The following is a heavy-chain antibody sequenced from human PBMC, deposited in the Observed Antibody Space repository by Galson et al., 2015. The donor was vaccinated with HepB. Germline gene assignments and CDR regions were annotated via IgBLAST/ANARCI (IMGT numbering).Heavy chain of an antibody. D-gene: IGHD1-26*01. V-gene: IGHV1-69*13. CDR1: GGTFSSYA. CDR3: ARAPPSIVGATTRAAGGWGYYGMDV. CDR2: IIPIFGTA. Sequence: SVKVSCKASGGTFSSYAISWVRQAPGQGLEWMGGIIPIFGTANYAQKFQGRVTITADESTSTAYMELSSLRSEDTAVYYCARAPPSIVGATTRAAGGWGYYGMDVWGQGTTVTVSS. J-gene: IGHJ6*02.